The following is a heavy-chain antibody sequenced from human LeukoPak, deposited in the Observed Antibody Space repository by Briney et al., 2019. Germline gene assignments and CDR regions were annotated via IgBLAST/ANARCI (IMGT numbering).Heavy chain of an antibody. D-gene: IGHD6-6*01. CDR3: ARKRSSSSGGPFDY. V-gene: IGHV4-34*01. CDR2: INHSGST. CDR1: GGSFSGYY. J-gene: IGHJ4*02. Sequence: SETLSLTCAVYGGSFSGYYWSWIRQPPGKGLEWIGEINHSGSTNYNPSFKSRVTISVDTSKNQFSLKLSSVTAADTAVYYCARKRSSSSGGPFDYWGQGTLVTVSS.